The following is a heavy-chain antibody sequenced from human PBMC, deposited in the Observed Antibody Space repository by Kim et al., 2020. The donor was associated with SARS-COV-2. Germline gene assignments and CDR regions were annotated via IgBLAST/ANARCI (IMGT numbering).Heavy chain of an antibody. CDR1: GFAFSAHA. CDR2: ISYNREI. V-gene: IGHV3-48*02. CDR3: ARGINHAFDY. Sequence: GGSLRLSCTVSGFAFSAHAMNWVRQAPGEGLEWISFISYNREILYRDSVRGRFTISRDNAKNSLYLQMNSLRDEDTAVYYCARGINHAFDYWGQGILVTVSS. J-gene: IGHJ4*02.